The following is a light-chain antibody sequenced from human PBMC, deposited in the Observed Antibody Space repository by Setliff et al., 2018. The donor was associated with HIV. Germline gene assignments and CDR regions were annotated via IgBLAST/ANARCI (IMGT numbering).Light chain of an antibody. CDR1: SSDVGNYKL. J-gene: IGLJ1*01. Sequence: QSALAQPASVSGSPGQSITISCTGTSSDVGNYKLVSWFQQHPGKAPKLMIYEVSKRPSGVSNRFSGSKSGNTASLTISGLQAEDKADYFCCSYAGSSTVFGTGTKVTVL. V-gene: IGLV2-23*02. CDR3: CSYAGSSTV. CDR2: EVS.